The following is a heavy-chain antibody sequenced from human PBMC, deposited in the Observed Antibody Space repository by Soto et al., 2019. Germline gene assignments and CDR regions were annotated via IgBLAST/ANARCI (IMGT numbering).Heavy chain of an antibody. CDR3: AKRRGDQSNDSWGIAV. V-gene: IGHV3-30*18. J-gene: IGHJ6*02. CDR2: ISYDGSHK. Sequence: QVQLVESGGGVVQPGRSPRLSCAASGFTFNNYGMHWVRQAPGKGLVWVTVISYDGSHKYYADSVKGRFTISRDNSKNPLYLQRNRVRDEDTAVYYWAKRRGDQSNDSWGIAVWGQGTTVTVSS. CDR1: GFTFNNYG. D-gene: IGHD1-1*01.